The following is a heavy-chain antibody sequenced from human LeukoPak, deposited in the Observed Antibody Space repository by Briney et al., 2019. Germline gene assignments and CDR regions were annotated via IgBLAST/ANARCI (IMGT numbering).Heavy chain of an antibody. Sequence: GGSLRLSRAASGLTFSSYAMSWVRQAPGKGLEWVSANSGSGGRRYYAESVKGRFTIPRDNSKNTLYLQKDSLRAEDTAVYYCAKEPVTMRVVVAGLDMWGQGTMVSV. D-gene: IGHD3-22*01. CDR2: NSGSGGRR. CDR3: AKEPVTMRVVVAGLDM. J-gene: IGHJ3*02. CDR1: GLTFSSYA. V-gene: IGHV3-23*01.